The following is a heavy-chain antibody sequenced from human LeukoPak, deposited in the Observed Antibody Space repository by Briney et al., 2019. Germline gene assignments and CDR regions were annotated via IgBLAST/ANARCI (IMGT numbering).Heavy chain of an antibody. CDR2: IYTSGST. D-gene: IGHD6-13*01. Sequence: SGTLSLTCTVSGGSISSYYWSWIRQPAGKGLEWIGRIYTSGSTNYNPSLKSRVTMSVDTSKNQFSLKLSSVTAADTAVYYCAREYTGYSSSWYIDYWGQGTLVTVSS. J-gene: IGHJ4*02. V-gene: IGHV4-4*07. CDR1: GGSISSYY. CDR3: AREYTGYSSSWYIDY.